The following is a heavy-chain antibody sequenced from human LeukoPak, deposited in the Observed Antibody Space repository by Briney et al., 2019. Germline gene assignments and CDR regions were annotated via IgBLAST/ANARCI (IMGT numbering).Heavy chain of an antibody. V-gene: IGHV1-8*01. Sequence: GASVKVSCRASGYPFSSYDINWVRQAPGQGLEWMGWMNTDSGNIAYAQNFQGRVTITRDTSVTTAYMELTNLRFADTAVYYCARGPRNLELASGAFDIWGQGTMVTVSS. CDR3: ARGPRNLELASGAFDI. CDR1: GYPFSSYD. CDR2: MNTDSGNI. D-gene: IGHD1-7*01. J-gene: IGHJ3*02.